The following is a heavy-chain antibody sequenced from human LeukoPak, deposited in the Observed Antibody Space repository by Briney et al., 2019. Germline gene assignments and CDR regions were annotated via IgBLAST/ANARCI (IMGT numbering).Heavy chain of an antibody. CDR3: AKDDAPTF. D-gene: IGHD3-3*02. CDR2: ISGSGGST. Sequence: GGSLRHSCAASGLTFGCFWLSWVRQAPGKGLEWVSAISGSGGSTYYADSVKGRFTISRDNSKNTLYLQMNSLRAEDTAVYYCAKDDAPTFWGQGTLVTVSS. CDR1: GLTFGCFW. V-gene: IGHV3-23*01. J-gene: IGHJ4*02.